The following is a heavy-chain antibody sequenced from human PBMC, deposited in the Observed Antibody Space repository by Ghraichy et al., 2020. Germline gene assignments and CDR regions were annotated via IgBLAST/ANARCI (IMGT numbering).Heavy chain of an antibody. V-gene: IGHV3-53*01. CDR3: AREGVDTAMASYYYYGMDV. D-gene: IGHD5-18*01. J-gene: IGHJ6*02. CDR1: GFTVSSNY. CDR2: IYSGGST. Sequence: LSLTCAASGFTVSSNYMSWVRQAPGKGLEWVSVIYSGGSTYYADSVKGRFTISRDNSKNTLYLQMNSLRAEDTAVYYCAREGVDTAMASYYYYGMDVWGQGTTVTVSS.